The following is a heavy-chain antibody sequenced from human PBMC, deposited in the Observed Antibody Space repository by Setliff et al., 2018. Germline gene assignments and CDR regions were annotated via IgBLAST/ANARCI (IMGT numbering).Heavy chain of an antibody. D-gene: IGHD5-12*01. CDR3: TSMFSGYDLNDY. V-gene: IGHV3-23*01. CDR1: GFTFSNYA. Sequence: PGGSLRLSCAASGFTFSNYAMSWVRQAPGKGLEWVSAISGSGAISYADSVKGRFTISRDNSTNTLSLQMNSLRAEDTAVYYCTSMFSGYDLNDYWGQGTLVTVSS. CDR2: ISGSGAI. J-gene: IGHJ4*02.